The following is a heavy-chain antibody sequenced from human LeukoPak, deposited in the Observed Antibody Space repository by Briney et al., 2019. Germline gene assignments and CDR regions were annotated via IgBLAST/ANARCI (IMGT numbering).Heavy chain of an antibody. CDR2: IYSGSRT. Sequence: PGGSLRLSCAASGFTVSSNYMSWVRKAPGKGLDCVSVIYSGSRTYYADSVKGRFNISRDNSKNTWYLQMNSLRAEDTAVYYCARLGYSYGSFDCWGQGTLVTVSS. J-gene: IGHJ4*02. D-gene: IGHD5-18*01. CDR3: ARLGYSYGSFDC. V-gene: IGHV3-53*01. CDR1: GFTVSSNY.